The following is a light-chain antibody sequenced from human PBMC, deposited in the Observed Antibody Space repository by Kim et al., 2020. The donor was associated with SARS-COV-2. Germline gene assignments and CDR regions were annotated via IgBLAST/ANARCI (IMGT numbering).Light chain of an antibody. CDR2: YDT. V-gene: IGLV3-21*04. J-gene: IGLJ3*02. CDR1: NVESRT. CDR3: QVWDSMSDHVV. Sequence: SYELTQPPSVSLAPGKTARITCGGDNVESRTVHWYQQKPGQAPVLVIYYDTERPSGIPERFSGSNSGNTATLTISGVEAGDEADYYCQVWDSMSDHVVFGGGTQLTVL.